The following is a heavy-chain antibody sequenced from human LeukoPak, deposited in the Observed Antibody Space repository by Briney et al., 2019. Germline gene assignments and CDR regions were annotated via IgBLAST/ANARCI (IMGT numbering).Heavy chain of an antibody. CDR3: ARDPHYYGSGSPDH. CDR2: IISSSSTT. CDR1: GFTFSSYE. J-gene: IGHJ4*02. D-gene: IGHD3-10*01. Sequence: GGSLRLSCAASGFTFSSYEMNWVRQAPGKGPEWVSYIISSSSTTYYADSVKGRFTISRDNAKNSLYLQMNSLRVEDTAVYYCARDPHYYGSGSPDHWGQGTLVTVSS. V-gene: IGHV3-48*01.